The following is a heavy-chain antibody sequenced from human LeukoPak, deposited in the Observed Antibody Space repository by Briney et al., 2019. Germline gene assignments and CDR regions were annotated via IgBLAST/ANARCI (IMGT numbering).Heavy chain of an antibody. CDR2: IYYSGST. V-gene: IGHV4-39*01. CDR3: ARLAGEAVAARFDY. Sequence: PSETQSLTCTVSGGSISSSSYYWGWIRQPPGKGLEWIGSIYYSGSTYYNPSLKSRVTISVDTSKNQFSLKLSSVTAADTAVYYCARLAGEAVAARFDYWGQGTLVTVSS. CDR1: GGSISSSSYY. J-gene: IGHJ4*02. D-gene: IGHD6-19*01.